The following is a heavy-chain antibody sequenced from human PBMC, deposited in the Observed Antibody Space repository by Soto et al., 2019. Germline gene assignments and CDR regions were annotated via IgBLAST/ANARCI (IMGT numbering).Heavy chain of an antibody. CDR3: ARANLKRELPY. Sequence: GGSLRLSCAASGFTFSSYWMHWVRQAPGKGLVWVSRINSDGSSTSYADSVKGRFTISRDNAKNTLYLQMNSLRAEDTAVYYCARANLKRELPYWGQGTLVTVSS. CDR1: GFTFSSYW. D-gene: IGHD1-26*01. V-gene: IGHV3-74*01. J-gene: IGHJ4*02. CDR2: INSDGSST.